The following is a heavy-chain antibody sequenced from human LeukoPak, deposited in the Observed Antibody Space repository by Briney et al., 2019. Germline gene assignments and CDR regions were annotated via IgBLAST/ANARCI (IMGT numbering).Heavy chain of an antibody. CDR1: GFTFSTCA. CDR2: ISGSGGST. D-gene: IGHD3-22*01. Sequence: GGSLRLSCAASGFTFSTCAMSWVRQAPGKGLEWVSAISGSGGSTYYADSVKGRFTISRDNSKNTLYLQMNSLRAEDTAVYYCATREPRYYYDSSGSNYWGQGTLVTVSS. CDR3: ATREPRYYYDSSGSNY. V-gene: IGHV3-23*01. J-gene: IGHJ4*02.